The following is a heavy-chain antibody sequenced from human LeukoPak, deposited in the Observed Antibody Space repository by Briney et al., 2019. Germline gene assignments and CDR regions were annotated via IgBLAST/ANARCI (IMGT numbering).Heavy chain of an antibody. CDR1: GGSISSSSYY. J-gene: IGHJ4*02. Sequence: PSETLSLTCTVSGGSISSSSYYRGWIRQPPGKGLEWIGSIYYSGSTYYNPSLKSRVTISVDTSKNQFSLKLSSVTAADTAVYYCAIQGGKLRYFDWLTDYWGQGTLVTVSS. CDR3: AIQGGKLRYFDWLTDY. D-gene: IGHD3-9*01. V-gene: IGHV4-39*01. CDR2: IYYSGST.